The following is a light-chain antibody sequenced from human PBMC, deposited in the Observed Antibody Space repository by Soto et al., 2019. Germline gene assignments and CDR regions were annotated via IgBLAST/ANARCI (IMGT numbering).Light chain of an antibody. CDR2: DAS. V-gene: IGKV3-11*01. CDR1: QSVSSY. Sequence: EVVLTQSPATLSLSPGERATLSCRASQSVSSYLAWYQQKPGQAPRLLIYDASTRATDIPARFSGSGSGTDFTLIVSSLEPEDFAVYYCQQYGSSPMNTFGQGTKLEIK. CDR3: QQYGSSPMNT. J-gene: IGKJ2*01.